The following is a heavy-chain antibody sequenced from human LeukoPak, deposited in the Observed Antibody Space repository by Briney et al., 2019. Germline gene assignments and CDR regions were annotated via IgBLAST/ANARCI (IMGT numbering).Heavy chain of an antibody. J-gene: IGHJ4*02. CDR3: ARVRGYYDSSGPRDS. CDR2: MSGYNGNT. V-gene: IGHV1-18*01. D-gene: IGHD3-22*01. CDR1: GYTFTSYC. Sequence: ASVNVSCMASGYTFTSYCISWVRPAPGQGLEWMGWMSGYNGNTNYAQKLQGRVTMTTDTSTSTAYMELRSPRSDDTAVYYCARVRGYYDSSGPRDSWGEGALVTVSS.